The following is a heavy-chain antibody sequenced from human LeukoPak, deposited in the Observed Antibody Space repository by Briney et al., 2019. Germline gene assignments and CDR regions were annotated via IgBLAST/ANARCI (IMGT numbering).Heavy chain of an antibody. CDR1: GFTFSPYG. CDR2: INGRSTTI. Sequence: GGSLRLSCAASGFTFSPYGMTWVRQAPGKGLEWVSLINGRSTTIYYADSVKGRFTISRDNAKNSLYLQMNSLRAEDTAVYYCAGDRDSSGDHYYGMDVWGQGTTVTVSS. CDR3: AGDRDSSGDHYYGMDV. V-gene: IGHV3-48*01. D-gene: IGHD6-19*01. J-gene: IGHJ6*02.